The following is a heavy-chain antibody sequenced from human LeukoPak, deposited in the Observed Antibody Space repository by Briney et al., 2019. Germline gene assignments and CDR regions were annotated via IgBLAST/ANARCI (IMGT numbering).Heavy chain of an antibody. Sequence: GGSLRLSCAASGFTFKNYWMTWVRQAPGKGLEWVANIKPDGSDKYYVDSVKGRFTISRDNAKNTLYLQMNSLRAEDTAVYYCAISQGTPFGYWGQGNLVTVSS. CDR2: IKPDGSDK. V-gene: IGHV3-7*01. CDR1: GFTFKNYW. CDR3: AISQGTPFGY. J-gene: IGHJ4*02. D-gene: IGHD3-10*01.